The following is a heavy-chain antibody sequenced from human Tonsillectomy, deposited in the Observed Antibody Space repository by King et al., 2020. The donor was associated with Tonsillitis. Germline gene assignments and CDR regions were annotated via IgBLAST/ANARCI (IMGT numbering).Heavy chain of an antibody. CDR2: IDPSDSYT. CDR1: GYTFSRYW. V-gene: IGHV5-10-1*03. CDR3: ARIAYRGGDCYSATFDY. D-gene: IGHD2-21*02. J-gene: IGHJ4*02. Sequence: QLVQSGAEVKEPGESLRISCKGSGYTFSRYWITWVRQMPGKGLEWMGRIDPSDSYTNYSPSFQGLVTISTDNSISTAYLQWSSLQASDTALYYCARIAYRGGDCYSATFDYWGQGTLITVSS.